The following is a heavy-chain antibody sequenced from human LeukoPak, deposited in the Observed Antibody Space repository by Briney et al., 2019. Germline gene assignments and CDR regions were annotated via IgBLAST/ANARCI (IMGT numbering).Heavy chain of an antibody. V-gene: IGHV3-21*01. CDR2: ISSSSSYI. Sequence: GGSLRLSCAASGFTFSSYSMNWVRQAPGKGLEWVSSISSSSSYIYYADSAKGRFTISRDNAKNSLYLQMNSLRAEDTAVYYCARDLFPYSSSWTPPDYYYGMNVWGQGTTATVSS. D-gene: IGHD6-13*01. CDR3: ARDLFPYSSSWTPPDYYYGMNV. J-gene: IGHJ6*02. CDR1: GFTFSSYS.